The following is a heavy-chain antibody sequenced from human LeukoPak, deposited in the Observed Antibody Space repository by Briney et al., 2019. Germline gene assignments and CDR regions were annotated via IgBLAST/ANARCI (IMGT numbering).Heavy chain of an antibody. V-gene: IGHV4-59*08. CDR3: ARGPYAFDI. J-gene: IGHJ3*02. Sequence: SETLALTCTVPGGSISSYYWSWIRQPPGKGLEWIGHIYYSGSTNYNPSLKSRVTISVDTSKNQFSLRLSSVTAADTAVYYCARGPYAFDIWGQGTMVTVFS. CDR1: GGSISSYY. CDR2: IYYSGST.